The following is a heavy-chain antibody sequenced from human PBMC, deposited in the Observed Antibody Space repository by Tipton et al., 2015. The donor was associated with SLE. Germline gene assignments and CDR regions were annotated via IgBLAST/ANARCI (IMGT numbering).Heavy chain of an antibody. D-gene: IGHD2-21*01. CDR2: ISYDESNK. Sequence: SLRLSCAAAGFSFSSYAMHWVRQAPGKGLEWVTVISYDESNKYYADSVKGRFTISRDNSKNTLYLQMNSLRTEDTAVYYCAREWRAYCGGGTCSNFDYWGQGTLVAVSS. V-gene: IGHV3-30*04. CDR3: AREWRAYCGGGTCSNFDY. CDR1: GFSFSSYA. J-gene: IGHJ4*02.